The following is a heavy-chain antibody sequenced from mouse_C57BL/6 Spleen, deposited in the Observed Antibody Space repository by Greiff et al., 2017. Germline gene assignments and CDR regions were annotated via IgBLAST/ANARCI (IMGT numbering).Heavy chain of an antibody. Sequence: VQVVESGAELVRPGTSVKVSCKASGYAFTNYLIEWVKQRPGQGLEWIGVINPGSGGTNYNAPFKRQATLTADKSSSTAYMQLSVLTSEDSAVYFCARADVSYWDYFAYWGQGTTRTVSS. D-gene: IGHD2-3*01. CDR2: INPGSGGT. CDR3: ARADVSYWDYFAY. CDR1: GYAFTNYL. J-gene: IGHJ2*01. V-gene: IGHV1-54*01.